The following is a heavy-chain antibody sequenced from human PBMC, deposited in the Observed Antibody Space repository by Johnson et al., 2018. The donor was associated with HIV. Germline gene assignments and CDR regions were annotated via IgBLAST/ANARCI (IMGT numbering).Heavy chain of an antibody. CDR3: ARGDGATGYHDAFGI. CDR1: GFSFSDYY. Sequence: VQLVESGGNLVKPGGSLRLSCAASGFSFSDYYMTWIRQAPGKGLEWVSYISSSGSTIYYADSVKGRFTLSRDNAKNSLSMQMNSLRAEDTAVYYCARGDGATGYHDAFGIWGQGTMVTVSS. D-gene: IGHD1-26*01. CDR2: ISSSGSTI. V-gene: IGHV3-11*04. J-gene: IGHJ3*02.